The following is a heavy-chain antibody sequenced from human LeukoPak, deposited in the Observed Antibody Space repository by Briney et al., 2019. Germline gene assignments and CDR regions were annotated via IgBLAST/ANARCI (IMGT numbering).Heavy chain of an antibody. CDR1: GGSISSYY. D-gene: IGHD5-12*01. Sequence: SETLSLTCTVSGGSISSYYWSWIRQPPGKGLEWIGYIYYSGSTNYNPSLKSRVTISVDTSKNQFSLKLSSVTAADTAVYYCARVGSSGYEINDAFDIWGQGTMVTVSS. CDR2: IYYSGST. V-gene: IGHV4-59*01. J-gene: IGHJ3*02. CDR3: ARVGSSGYEINDAFDI.